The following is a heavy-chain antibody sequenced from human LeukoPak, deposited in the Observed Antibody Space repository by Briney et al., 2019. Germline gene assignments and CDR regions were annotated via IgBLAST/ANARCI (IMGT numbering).Heavy chain of an antibody. CDR2: IYYRGST. D-gene: IGHD5-24*01. J-gene: IGHJ6*02. CDR3: ARDRWDGYNSYYYYYGMDV. V-gene: IGHV4-59*01. Sequence: SETLSLTCTVSGGSISSYYWSWIRQPPGKRLEWIGHIYYRGSTNYNPSLKSRVTISVDTSKNQFSLKLSSVTAADTAVYYCARDRWDGYNSYYYYYGMDVWGQGTTVTVSS. CDR1: GGSISSYY.